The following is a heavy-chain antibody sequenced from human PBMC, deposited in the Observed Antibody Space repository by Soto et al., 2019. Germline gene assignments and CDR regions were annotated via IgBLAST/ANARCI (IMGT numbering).Heavy chain of an antibody. CDR1: GGSISSGGYY. Sequence: ILSLTFTVSGGSISSGGYYWSWIRQHPGKGLEWIGYIYYSGSTYYNPSLKSRVTISVDTSKNQFSLKLSSVTAADTAVYYCARTPPDCTNGVCYTGRGFAFDIWGQGTMVTVSS. V-gene: IGHV4-31*03. CDR2: IYYSGST. J-gene: IGHJ3*02. CDR3: ARTPPDCTNGVCYTGRGFAFDI. D-gene: IGHD2-8*01.